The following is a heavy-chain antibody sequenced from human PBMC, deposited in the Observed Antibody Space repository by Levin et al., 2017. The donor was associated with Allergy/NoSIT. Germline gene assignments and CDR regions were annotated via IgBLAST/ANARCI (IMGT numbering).Heavy chain of an antibody. CDR2: IYYSGTT. Sequence: SQTLSLICTVSGGSISSSSYYWAWIRQPPGKGLEWIGSIYYSGTTYYNPSLKTRVTISVDTSKNQFSLKLSSVTAADTAVYYCARLVGASGAFDIWGQGTMVTVSS. CDR1: GGSISSSSYY. D-gene: IGHD3-10*01. CDR3: ARLVGASGAFDI. J-gene: IGHJ3*02. V-gene: IGHV4-39*01.